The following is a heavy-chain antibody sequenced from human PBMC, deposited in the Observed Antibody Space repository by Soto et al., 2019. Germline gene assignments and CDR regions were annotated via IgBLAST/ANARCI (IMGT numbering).Heavy chain of an antibody. Sequence: GGSLRLSCAASGFTFSDYYMSWIRQAPGKGLEWVSYISSSSSYTNYADSVKGRFTISRDNAKNSLYLQMNSLRAEDTAVYYCARAYSSSARDAFDIWGQGTMVTVSS. CDR2: ISSSSSYT. J-gene: IGHJ3*02. V-gene: IGHV3-11*06. D-gene: IGHD6-6*01. CDR3: ARAYSSSARDAFDI. CDR1: GFTFSDYY.